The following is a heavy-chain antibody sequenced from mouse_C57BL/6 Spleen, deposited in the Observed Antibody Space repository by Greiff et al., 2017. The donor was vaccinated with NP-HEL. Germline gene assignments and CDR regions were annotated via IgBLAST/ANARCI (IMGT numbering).Heavy chain of an antibody. CDR3: ARCPLGYFDY. Sequence: QVQLKQSGPELVKPGASVKISCKASGYAFSSSWMNWVKQRPGKGLEWIGRIYPGDGDTNYNGKFKGKATLTADKSSSTAYMQLSSLTSEDSAVYFCARCPLGYFDYWGQGTTLTVSS. CDR1: GYAFSSSW. CDR2: IYPGDGDT. V-gene: IGHV1-82*01. J-gene: IGHJ2*01. D-gene: IGHD6-1*01.